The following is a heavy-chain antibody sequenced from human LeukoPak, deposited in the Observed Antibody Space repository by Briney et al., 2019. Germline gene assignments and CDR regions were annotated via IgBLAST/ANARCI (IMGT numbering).Heavy chain of an antibody. V-gene: IGHV1-18*03. CDR3: ARDYDSSGYDY. CDR2: ISAYNGNT. D-gene: IGHD3-22*01. CDR1: GYTFTSYG. J-gene: IGHJ4*02. Sequence: ASVKVSCKASGYTFTSYGISWVRQAPGQGLEWMGWISAYNGNTNYAQKLQGRVTMTTDTSTSTAYMELSSLRSEDMAVYYCARDYDSSGYDYWGQGTLVTVSS.